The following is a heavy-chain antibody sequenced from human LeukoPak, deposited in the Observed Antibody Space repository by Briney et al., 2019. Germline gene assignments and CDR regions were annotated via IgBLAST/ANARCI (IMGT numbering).Heavy chain of an antibody. CDR3: AAGSAVAGLDY. J-gene: IGHJ4*02. V-gene: IGHV1-18*01. CDR1: GYTFTSYG. D-gene: IGHD6-19*01. CDR2: ISAYNGNT. Sequence: ASVKVSCKASGYTFTSYGISRVRQAPGQGLEWMGWISAYNGNTNYAQKLQGRVTMTTDTSTSTAYMELRSLRSEDTAVYYCAAGSAVAGLDYWGQGTLVTVSS.